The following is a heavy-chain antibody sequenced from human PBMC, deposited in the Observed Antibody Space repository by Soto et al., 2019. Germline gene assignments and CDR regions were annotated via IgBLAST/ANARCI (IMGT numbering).Heavy chain of an antibody. Sequence: QVQLVESGGGVVQPGRSLRLSCAASGFTFSSYGRHWVRQAPGKGLEWVAVIWYDGSNKYYADSVKGRFTISRDNSKNTLYLQMNSLRAEDTAVYYCARTITMVRGVIIRDYYYYGMDVWGQGTTVTVSS. J-gene: IGHJ6*02. V-gene: IGHV3-33*01. D-gene: IGHD3-10*01. CDR3: ARTITMVRGVIIRDYYYYGMDV. CDR1: GFTFSSYG. CDR2: IWYDGSNK.